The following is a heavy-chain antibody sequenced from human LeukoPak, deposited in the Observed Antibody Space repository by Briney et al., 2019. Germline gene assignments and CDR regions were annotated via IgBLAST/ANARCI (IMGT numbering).Heavy chain of an antibody. D-gene: IGHD6-6*01. CDR1: GGTFSSYA. J-gene: IGHJ4*02. V-gene: IGHV1-69*06. CDR3: ARDQVSEGYFDY. Sequence: SVKVSCKASGGTFSSYAISWVRQAPGQGLEWMGGIIPIFGTANYAQKFQGRVTITADKSTSTAYMELSSLRSEDTAVYYCARDQVSEGYFDYWGQGTLVTVSP. CDR2: IIPIFGTA.